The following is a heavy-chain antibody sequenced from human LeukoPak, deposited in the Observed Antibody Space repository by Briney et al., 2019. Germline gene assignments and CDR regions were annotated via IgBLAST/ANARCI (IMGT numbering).Heavy chain of an antibody. J-gene: IGHJ4*02. Sequence: PGGSLRLSCAASGFTFRSYVGTWVRQAPGKGLEWVSAISGSGGSTYYADSVKGRFTISRDNSKNTLYLQMNSLRAEDTAVYYCANKGGTMLRGDLDYWGQGTLVTVSS. D-gene: IGHD3-10*01. CDR2: ISGSGGST. V-gene: IGHV3-23*01. CDR1: GFTFRSYV. CDR3: ANKGGTMLRGDLDY.